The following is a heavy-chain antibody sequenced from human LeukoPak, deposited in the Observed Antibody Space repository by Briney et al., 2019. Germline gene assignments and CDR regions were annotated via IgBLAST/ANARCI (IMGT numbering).Heavy chain of an antibody. CDR2: ISGSGGST. CDR1: GFTFSSYA. CDR3: ARHLGILTGYYLDYYYGMDV. V-gene: IGHV3-23*01. J-gene: IGHJ6*02. Sequence: PGGSLRLPCAASGFTFSSYAMSWVRQAPGKGLEWVSAISGSGGSTYYADSVKGRFTISRDNSRNTLYLQMNSLRAEDTAVYYCARHLGILTGYYLDYYYGMDVWGQGTTVTVSS. D-gene: IGHD3-9*01.